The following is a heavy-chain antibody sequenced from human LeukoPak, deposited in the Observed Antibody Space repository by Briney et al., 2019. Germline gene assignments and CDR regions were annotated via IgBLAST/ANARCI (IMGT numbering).Heavy chain of an antibody. V-gene: IGHV4-34*01. CDR3: ARVGAVAGKGTNWFDP. Sequence: SETLSLTCAVYGGSFSGYYWSWIRQPPGKGLEWIGEINHSGSTNCNPSLKSRVTISVDTSKNQFSLKLSSVTAADTAVYYCARVGAVAGKGTNWFDPWGQGTLVTVSS. CDR2: INHSGST. J-gene: IGHJ5*02. D-gene: IGHD6-19*01. CDR1: GGSFSGYY.